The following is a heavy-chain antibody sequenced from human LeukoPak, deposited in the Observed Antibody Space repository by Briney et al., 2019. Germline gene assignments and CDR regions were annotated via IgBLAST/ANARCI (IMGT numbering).Heavy chain of an antibody. CDR3: ARGGRDGYPYYYYYMDV. V-gene: IGHV1-69*05. J-gene: IGHJ6*03. CDR2: IIPIFGTA. Sequence: SVKVSCKASVGTLSSYAISWVRQAPGQGLECMGRIIPIFGTANYAQKFQRRVTITTDESTSAAYMGLSSLRSEDTAVYYCARGGRDGYPYYYYYMDVWGKGTTVTVSS. CDR1: VGTLSSYA. D-gene: IGHD5-24*01.